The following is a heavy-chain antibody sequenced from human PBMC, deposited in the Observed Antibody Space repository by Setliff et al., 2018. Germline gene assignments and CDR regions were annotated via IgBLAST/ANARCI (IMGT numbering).Heavy chain of an antibody. D-gene: IGHD3-3*01. CDR3: ATLSKDLNY. CDR2: IWHNGTNK. Sequence: GGSLRLSCAASGLTLINNGFHWVRQAPGKGLEWVAIIWHNGTNKYYADSVKGRFDISRDSSKNTVYLQMNSLTAEDTAMYYCATLSKDLNYWGQGTLVTVSS. CDR1: GLTLINNG. V-gene: IGHV3-33*01. J-gene: IGHJ4*02.